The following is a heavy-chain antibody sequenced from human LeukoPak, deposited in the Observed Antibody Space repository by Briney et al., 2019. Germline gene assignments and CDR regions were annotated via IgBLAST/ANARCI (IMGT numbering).Heavy chain of an antibody. V-gene: IGHV3-53*05. CDR1: GFSVSDNY. CDR2: IYSSGDT. D-gene: IGHD4-17*01. CDR3: ARDWNGDYCFED. J-gene: IGHJ4*02. Sequence: GGSLRLSCAASGFSVSDNYMSWVRQAPGKGLEWVSVIYSSGDTYYADSVKGRFTISRDNSKNTLYLQMNSLRAEDTAVYHCARDWNGDYCFEDWGRGTLVTVSS.